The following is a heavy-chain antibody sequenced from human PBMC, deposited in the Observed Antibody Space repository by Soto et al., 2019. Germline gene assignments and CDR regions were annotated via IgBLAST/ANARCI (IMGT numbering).Heavy chain of an antibody. D-gene: IGHD3-10*01. CDR2: IYYGGTT. Sequence: QVQLQESGPGLVKPSQTLSLNCSVSGGSINSGDYYWSWIRQHAGQGLEWIGYIYYGGTTYYNPSIKXXVXMXXDTSKNQFSLEMSSVTAADTAVDYCAGVRGHAFDIRGQGTMVTVSS. CDR3: AGVRGHAFDI. J-gene: IGHJ3*02. CDR1: GGSINSGDYY. V-gene: IGHV4-31*01.